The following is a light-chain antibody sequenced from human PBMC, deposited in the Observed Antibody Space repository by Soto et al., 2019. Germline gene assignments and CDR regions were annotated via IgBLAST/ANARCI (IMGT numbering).Light chain of an antibody. Sequence: QLVLTQPPSASASLGASVKLTCTLSSGHNSCAIAWHQQQPEKGPRYLMKLNSDGSHSKGDGIPDRFSGSSSVAERYLTISRLQSEDEADYYCQTWSTDMRVFGGGTKLTVL. CDR1: SGHNSCA. J-gene: IGLJ3*02. CDR2: LNSDGSH. CDR3: QTWSTDMRV. V-gene: IGLV4-69*01.